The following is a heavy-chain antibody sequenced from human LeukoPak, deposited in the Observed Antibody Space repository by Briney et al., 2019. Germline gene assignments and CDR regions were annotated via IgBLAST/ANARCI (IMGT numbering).Heavy chain of an antibody. Sequence: GGSLRLSCAASGFTFSSYSMNWLRQAQGKGLEWVSSIRSSSGYIFYADSVKGRFTISRDNAKNSLYLQMNSLRAEDTAVYYCARGGRRDLGYCSSTSCYAQYYFDYWGQGTLVTVSS. D-gene: IGHD2-2*01. CDR1: GFTFSSYS. V-gene: IGHV3-21*01. CDR2: IRSSSGYI. CDR3: ARGGRRDLGYCSSTSCYAQYYFDY. J-gene: IGHJ4*02.